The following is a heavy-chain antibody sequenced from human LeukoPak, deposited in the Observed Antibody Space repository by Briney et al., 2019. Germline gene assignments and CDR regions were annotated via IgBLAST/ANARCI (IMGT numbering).Heavy chain of an antibody. CDR2: IYSGGST. CDR3: ARDHPPADY. J-gene: IGHJ4*02. Sequence: PGGSLRLSRAASGFTVSSNYMSWVRQAPGKGLEWVSVIYSGGSTYYADSVKGRFTISRDNSKNTLYLQMNSLRAEDTAVYYCARDHPPADYWGQGTLVTVSS. CDR1: GFTVSSNY. V-gene: IGHV3-53*01.